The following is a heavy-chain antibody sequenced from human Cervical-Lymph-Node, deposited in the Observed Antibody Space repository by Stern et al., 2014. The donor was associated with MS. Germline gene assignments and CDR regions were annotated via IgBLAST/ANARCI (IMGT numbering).Heavy chain of an antibody. D-gene: IGHD6-19*01. V-gene: IGHV7-4-1*02. CDR3: ARGFSSGWYTSGYFDL. CDR2: IHTSTGNP. CDR1: GYNFSTYA. Sequence: QVQLVHSGSELKKPGASVKVSCKASGYNFSTYAINWVRQAPGQGLEWMGWIHTSTGNPTYAQDFTGRFVFSLDTSVSTAYLQISRLKAEDTAVYYCARGFSSGWYTSGYFDLWGRGTLLTVS. J-gene: IGHJ2*01.